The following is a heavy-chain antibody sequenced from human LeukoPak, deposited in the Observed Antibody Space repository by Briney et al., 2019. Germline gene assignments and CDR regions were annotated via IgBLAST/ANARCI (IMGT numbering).Heavy chain of an antibody. CDR2: IYSGGST. D-gene: IGHD3-16*01. J-gene: IGHJ6*02. Sequence: GGSLRLSCAASGFTVSNNYMSWVRQAPGKGLVWVSVIYSGGSTYYADSVKGRFTISRDNSKNTLHLQMNSLRAEDTAVYYCARDGDYYYGMDVWGQGTTVTVSS. V-gene: IGHV3-53*01. CDR1: GFTVSNNY. CDR3: ARDGDYYYGMDV.